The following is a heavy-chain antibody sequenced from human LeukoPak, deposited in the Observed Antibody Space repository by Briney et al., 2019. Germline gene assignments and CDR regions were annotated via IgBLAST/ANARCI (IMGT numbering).Heavy chain of an antibody. V-gene: IGHV4-59*01. CDR3: ARDVSRGDMRFDP. CDR1: GGSISSYY. CDR2: IYYSGST. Sequence: SETLSLTCTVSGGSISSYYWSWIRQPPGKGLEWIGYIYYSGSTNYNPSLKSRVTISVDTSKNQFSLKLSSVTAADTAVYDCARDVSRGDMRFDPWGQGTLVTVSS. J-gene: IGHJ5*02. D-gene: IGHD3-16*01.